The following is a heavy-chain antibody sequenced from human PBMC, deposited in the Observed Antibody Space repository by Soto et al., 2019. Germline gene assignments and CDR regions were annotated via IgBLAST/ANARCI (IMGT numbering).Heavy chain of an antibody. CDR3: ARRKYCSSTSCYGGAFDI. Sequence: ESLKISCKGSGYSFTSYWIGWVRQMPGKGLEWMGIIYPGDSDTRYSPSFQGQVTISADKSISTAYLQWSSLKASDTAMYYCARRKYCSSTSCYGGAFDIWGQGTMVTVSS. J-gene: IGHJ3*02. CDR1: GYSFTSYW. D-gene: IGHD2-2*01. V-gene: IGHV5-51*01. CDR2: IYPGDSDT.